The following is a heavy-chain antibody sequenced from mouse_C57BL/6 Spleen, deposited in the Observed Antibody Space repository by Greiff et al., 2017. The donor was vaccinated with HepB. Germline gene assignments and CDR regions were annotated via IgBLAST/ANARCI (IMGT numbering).Heavy chain of an antibody. Sequence: QVQLQQPGVELVKPGASVKLSCKASGYTFTSYWMQWVKQRPGQGLEWIGEIDPSDSYTNYNQKFKGKATLTVDTSSSTAYMQLSSLTSEDSAVYYCARGGAQATGFAYWGQGTLVTVSA. CDR3: ARGGAQATGFAY. CDR1: GYTFTSYW. D-gene: IGHD3-2*02. V-gene: IGHV1-50*01. J-gene: IGHJ3*01. CDR2: IDPSDSYT.